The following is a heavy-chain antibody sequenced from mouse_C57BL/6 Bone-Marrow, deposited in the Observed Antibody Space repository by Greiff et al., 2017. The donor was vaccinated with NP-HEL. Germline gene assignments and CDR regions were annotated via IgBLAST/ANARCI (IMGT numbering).Heavy chain of an antibody. CDR3: TRIPVVATNFDV. Sequence: EVQLQQSGTVLARPGASVKMSCKTSGYTFTSYWMHWVKQRPGQGLEWIGAIYPGNSDTSYNQKFKGKAKLTAVTSASTAYMELSSLTNEDSAVYYCTRIPVVATNFDVWGTGTTVTVSS. J-gene: IGHJ1*03. CDR2: IYPGNSDT. CDR1: GYTFTSYW. D-gene: IGHD1-1*01. V-gene: IGHV1-5*01.